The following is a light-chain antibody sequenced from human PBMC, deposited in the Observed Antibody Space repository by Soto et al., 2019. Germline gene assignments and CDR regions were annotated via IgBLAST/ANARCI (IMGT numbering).Light chain of an antibody. J-gene: IGLJ2*01. CDR3: AAWDDSLNRVL. CDR1: SSNIGSNS. V-gene: IGLV1-44*01. Sequence: QSVVTQPPSASGTPGQRVTISCSGGSSNIGSNSVNWYQQLPGTAPKLLIYTSNQRPSGVPDRFSGSKSGTSASLAISGLQSEDEADYYCAAWDDSLNRVLFGGGTKLTVL. CDR2: TSN.